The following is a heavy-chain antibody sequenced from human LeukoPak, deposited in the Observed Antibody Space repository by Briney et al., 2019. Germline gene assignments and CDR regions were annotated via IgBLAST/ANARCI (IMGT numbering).Heavy chain of an antibody. Sequence: PGGSLRLSCAASGFTFSSYAMSWVRQAPGKGLEWVSAMSGSGGSTYYADSVKGRFTISRDNSKNTLYLQMNSLRAEDTAVYYCCVVVPAARWRVFDYWGQGTLVTVSS. J-gene: IGHJ4*02. CDR2: MSGSGGST. V-gene: IGHV3-23*01. CDR1: GFTFSSYA. CDR3: CVVVPAARWRVFDY. D-gene: IGHD2-2*01.